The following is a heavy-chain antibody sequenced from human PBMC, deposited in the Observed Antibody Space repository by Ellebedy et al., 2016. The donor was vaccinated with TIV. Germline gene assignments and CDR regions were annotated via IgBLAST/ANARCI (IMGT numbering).Heavy chain of an antibody. CDR3: ATDGSYGDYRSPAHAFVF. D-gene: IGHD3-10*01. Sequence: GGSLRLSCAASGFTFSSYWMSWVRQAPGKGLEWVANIKQDGSEKYYVDSLRGRFTISRDNAKNSLFLQMNSLRAEDTAVYYCATDGSYGDYRSPAHAFVFWGQGTMVSVAS. V-gene: IGHV3-7*01. J-gene: IGHJ3*01. CDR2: IKQDGSEK. CDR1: GFTFSSYW.